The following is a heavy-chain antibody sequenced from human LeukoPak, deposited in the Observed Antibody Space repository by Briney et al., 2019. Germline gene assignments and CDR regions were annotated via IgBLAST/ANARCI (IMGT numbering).Heavy chain of an antibody. Sequence: PSETLSLTCTVSGGSISSYYWSWIRQPPGKGLDWIGYVYYSGSSNYNPSLKSRVTISVDTSKNQFSLKLSSVTAADTAVYYCARGISLYYFDYWGQGTLVTVSS. CDR1: GGSISSYY. D-gene: IGHD2-15*01. J-gene: IGHJ4*02. V-gene: IGHV4-59*12. CDR3: ARGISLYYFDY. CDR2: VYYSGSS.